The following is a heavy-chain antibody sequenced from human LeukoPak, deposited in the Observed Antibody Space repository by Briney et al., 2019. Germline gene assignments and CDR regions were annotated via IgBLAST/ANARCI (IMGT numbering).Heavy chain of an antibody. D-gene: IGHD4-17*01. V-gene: IGHV1-46*01. CDR1: GYTFTSYY. CDR2: IHPSGGST. Sequence: ASVKVSCKASGYTFTSYYMHWVRQAPGQGLEWMGMIHPSGGSTSHAQKFQGRVTMTRDTSTSTVYMELRSLRSEDTAVYYCARDASVGTVTTISYWGQGTLVIVSS. CDR3: ARDASVGTVTTISY. J-gene: IGHJ4*02.